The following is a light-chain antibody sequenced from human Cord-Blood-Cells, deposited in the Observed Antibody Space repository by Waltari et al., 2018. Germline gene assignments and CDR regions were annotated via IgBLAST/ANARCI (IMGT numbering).Light chain of an antibody. J-gene: IGKJ2*01. Sequence: AIRMTQSPSSLSASTGDRVTITCRASQGISSYLAWYQQKPGKAPKLLIYAASTLQSGVPSRFSGSGSGKDFTLTISCLQSEDFATYYCQQYYSYPDTFGQGTKLEIK. CDR3: QQYYSYPDT. V-gene: IGKV1-8*01. CDR1: QGISSY. CDR2: AAS.